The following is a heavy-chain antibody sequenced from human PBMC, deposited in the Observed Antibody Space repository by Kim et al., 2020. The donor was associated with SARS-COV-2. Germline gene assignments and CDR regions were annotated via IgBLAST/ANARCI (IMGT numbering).Heavy chain of an antibody. CDR1: GYTFSTYA. CDR3: AKTVPNWCFDL. J-gene: IGHJ2*01. Sequence: GGSLRLSCAASGYTFSTYAMSWVRQAPGKGLEWVSVIYSDGSGTFYADSVKGRFTISRDNSKNTAYLQMNSLRADDTAVYYCAKTVPNWCFDLWGRGTLVTVSS. V-gene: IGHV3-23*03. CDR2: IYSDGSGT.